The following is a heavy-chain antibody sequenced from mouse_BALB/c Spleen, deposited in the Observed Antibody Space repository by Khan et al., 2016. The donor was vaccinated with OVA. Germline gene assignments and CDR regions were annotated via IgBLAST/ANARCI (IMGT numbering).Heavy chain of an antibody. CDR2: ISSGSSSI. CDR1: GFTFSRFG. Sequence: EVELVESGGGLVQPGGSRKLSCAASGFTFSRFGMHWVRQAPEKGLEWVAYISSGSSSIYYADTVKGRFTISRDNPKNTLFLQMTSLRSEDTAMDYCARDSNFDYWSQGTTLTVSS. CDR3: ARDSNFDY. V-gene: IGHV5-17*02. J-gene: IGHJ2*01.